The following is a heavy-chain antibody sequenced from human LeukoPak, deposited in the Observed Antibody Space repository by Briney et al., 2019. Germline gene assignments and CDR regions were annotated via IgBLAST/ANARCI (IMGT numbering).Heavy chain of an antibody. CDR1: GFTFSSYW. V-gene: IGHV3-7*03. CDR2: IKQDGSEE. CDR3: ARQYYDSSRYYFLPEYFDH. Sequence: GGSLRLSCAASGFTFSSYWMNWVRQAPGKGLEWVANIKQDGSEEYLVDSVKGRFTISRDNAKNSLYLQMNSLRAEDTAVYYCARQYYDSSRYYFLPEYFDHWGRGTLVTVSS. D-gene: IGHD3-22*01. J-gene: IGHJ1*01.